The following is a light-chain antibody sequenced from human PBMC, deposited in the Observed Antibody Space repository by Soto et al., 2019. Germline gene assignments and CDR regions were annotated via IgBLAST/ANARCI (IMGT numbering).Light chain of an antibody. Sequence: DIQMTQSPSTLSASVGDRVTITCRASQSISSWLAWYQQKPGKAPKVLIYDASSLESGVPSRFSGSGSGTEFTLNISSLQPDDFATYYCQQYNSYSPFTFGQGTKLEIK. CDR3: QQYNSYSPFT. J-gene: IGKJ2*01. V-gene: IGKV1-5*01. CDR1: QSISSW. CDR2: DAS.